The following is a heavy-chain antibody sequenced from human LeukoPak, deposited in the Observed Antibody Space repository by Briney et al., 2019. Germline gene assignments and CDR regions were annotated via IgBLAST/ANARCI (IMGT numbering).Heavy chain of an antibody. CDR2: INPNSGGT. V-gene: IGHV1-2*04. Sequence: GESLKISCKASGYTFTGYYIQWVRQAPGQGLEWMGWINPNSGGTNYAQKFQGWVTMTRDTSISTAYMELSRLRSDATAVYYCARGIAVTGMSGPNFDYWGQGTLATVSS. D-gene: IGHD6-19*01. J-gene: IGHJ4*02. CDR3: ARGIAVTGMSGPNFDY. CDR1: GYTFTGYY.